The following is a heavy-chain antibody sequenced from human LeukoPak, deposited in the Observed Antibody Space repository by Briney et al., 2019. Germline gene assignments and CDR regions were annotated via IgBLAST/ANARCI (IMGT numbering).Heavy chain of an antibody. V-gene: IGHV4-59*01. D-gene: IGHD1-1*01. CDR2: IYYSGSI. CDR1: GGSISSYY. CDR3: ARSGWNDVPDY. J-gene: IGHJ4*02. Sequence: SETLSLTCTVSGGSISSYYWSWIRQPPGKGLEWIGYIYYSGSINYNPSLKSRATISVDTSKNQFSLKLSFVTAADTAVYYCARSGWNDVPDYWGQGTLVTVSS.